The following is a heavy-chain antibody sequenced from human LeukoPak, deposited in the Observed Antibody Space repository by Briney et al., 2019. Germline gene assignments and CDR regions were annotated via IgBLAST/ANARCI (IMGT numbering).Heavy chain of an antibody. D-gene: IGHD6-19*01. CDR1: GFTFSSYS. Sequence: GGSLRLSCAASGFTFSSYSMNWVRQAPGKGLEWVSSISSRSSCIDYADSLKGRFTISRDNAKNSLHLQMNSLRAEDTAVYYCARGKEPVAGSLSHFDYWGQGTLVTVSS. CDR2: ISSRSSCI. CDR3: ARGKEPVAGSLSHFDY. V-gene: IGHV3-21*01. J-gene: IGHJ4*02.